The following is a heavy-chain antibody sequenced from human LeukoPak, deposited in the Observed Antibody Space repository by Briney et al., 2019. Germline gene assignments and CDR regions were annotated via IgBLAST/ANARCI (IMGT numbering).Heavy chain of an antibody. CDR3: ARDNSGYSYGLRYYYYYYGMDV. CDR2: ISAYNGNT. J-gene: IGHJ6*02. CDR1: GYTFTSYG. Sequence: ASVKVSCKASGYTFTSYGISWGRQAPGQGLEWTGWISAYNGNTNYAQKLQGRVTMTTDTSTSTAYMELRSLRSDDTAVYYCARDNSGYSYGLRYYYYYYGMDVWGQGTTVTVSS. D-gene: IGHD5-18*01. V-gene: IGHV1-18*01.